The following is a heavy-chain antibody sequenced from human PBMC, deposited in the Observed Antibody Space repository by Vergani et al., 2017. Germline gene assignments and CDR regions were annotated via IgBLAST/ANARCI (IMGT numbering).Heavy chain of an antibody. V-gene: IGHV3-43*02. J-gene: IGHJ4*02. D-gene: IGHD6-6*01. Sequence: EVQLLESGGGLVQPGGSLRLSCAASGFTFSSYAMSWVRQAPGKGLQWVSLISWDGGSTYYADSVKGRFTISRDNSKNSLYLQMNSLRTEDTALYYCAKEAGSSSSGGDYFDYWGQGTLVTVSS. CDR2: ISWDGGST. CDR1: GFTFSSYA. CDR3: AKEAGSSSSGGDYFDY.